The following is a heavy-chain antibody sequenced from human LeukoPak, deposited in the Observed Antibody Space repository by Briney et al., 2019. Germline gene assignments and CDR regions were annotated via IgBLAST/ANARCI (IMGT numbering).Heavy chain of an antibody. Sequence: QPGGSLRLSCAATGFTFNKYAMIGVRQARGEALEWVSLISGSGGSTDYADSVKGRFTISRDNSKNTLYLQMNSLRAEDTAIYYCAKGGIVAYLYFFDYWGQGTLVTVSS. CDR2: ISGSGGST. CDR1: GFTFNKYA. CDR3: AKGGIVAYLYFFDY. D-gene: IGHD3-22*01. V-gene: IGHV3-23*01. J-gene: IGHJ4*02.